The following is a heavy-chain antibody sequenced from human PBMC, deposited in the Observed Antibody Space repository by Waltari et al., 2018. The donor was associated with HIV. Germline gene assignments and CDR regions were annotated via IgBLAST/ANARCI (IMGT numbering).Heavy chain of an antibody. CDR2: IYSSDSDT. J-gene: IGHJ5*02. CDR1: GYSFTNYW. CDR3: ARGVVENRFDA. V-gene: IGHV5-51*01. Sequence: EVQLVQSGAEVKKPGDSLRISCKASGYSFTNYWIGWVRQMPGKVLEWMGTIYSSDSDTKYSPSFQGQATVSVDKSISTDFLKWRARQASDTAMYCCARGVVENRFDAWGQGTLVTVSS. D-gene: IGHD2-2*01.